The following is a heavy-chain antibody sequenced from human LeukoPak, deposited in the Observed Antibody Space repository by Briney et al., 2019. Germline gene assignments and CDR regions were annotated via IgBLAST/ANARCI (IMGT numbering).Heavy chain of an antibody. CDR1: GFTFSSCA. D-gene: IGHD3-3*01. Sequence: PGGSLSLSCAASGFTFSSCAMSWVRQAPGTGLELVSAISDSGGSTYNADSVKGRFTISRDNSENTLYLQMNSLRAEDTAVYYCARAVDFWSGYPQPNWFDPWGQGTLVTVSS. CDR3: ARAVDFWSGYPQPNWFDP. CDR2: ISDSGGST. J-gene: IGHJ5*02. V-gene: IGHV3-23*01.